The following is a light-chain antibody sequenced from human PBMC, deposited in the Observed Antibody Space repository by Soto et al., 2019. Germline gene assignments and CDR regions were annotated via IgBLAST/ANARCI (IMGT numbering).Light chain of an antibody. J-gene: IGKJ1*01. CDR3: QQYRSWPRT. CDR1: QDVMYD. CDR2: GAS. V-gene: IGKV3-15*01. Sequence: EIVLTQSPATLSVSPGGRDTLSCRASQDVMYDLAWYQQKPGQAPRLLVYGASTRATDAPPRFRGSGSGTEFSLTISSLQSEDFATYYCQQYRSWPRTFGQGSRVEIK.